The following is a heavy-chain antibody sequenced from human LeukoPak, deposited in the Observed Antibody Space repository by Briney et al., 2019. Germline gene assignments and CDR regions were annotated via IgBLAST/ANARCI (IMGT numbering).Heavy chain of an antibody. CDR3: ARTGGGWSQRGDWFDP. J-gene: IGHJ5*02. D-gene: IGHD6-19*01. CDR1: GGSINSYY. V-gene: IGHV4-59*01. Sequence: SETLSLTCTVSGGSINSYYWSWIRQPPGKGLEWIGYIYYSGSTNYNPSLKSRVTISVDTSKNQFSLKLSSVTAADTAVYYCARTGGGWSQRGDWFDPWGQGTLVTVSS. CDR2: IYYSGST.